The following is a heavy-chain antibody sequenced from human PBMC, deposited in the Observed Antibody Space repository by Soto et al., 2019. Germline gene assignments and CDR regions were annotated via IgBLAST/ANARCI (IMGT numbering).Heavy chain of an antibody. CDR2: ISWNSGSI. D-gene: IGHD5-12*01. CDR1: GFTFGDYA. CDR3: AKDMKRLRFIYYFDY. V-gene: IGHV3-9*01. Sequence: LRLSFAASGFTFGDYAIHWVRQAPGKGLEWVSGISWNSGSIGYADSVKGRFTISRDNAKNSLYLQMNSLRAEDTALYYCAKDMKRLRFIYYFDYWGQGTLVTVSS. J-gene: IGHJ4*02.